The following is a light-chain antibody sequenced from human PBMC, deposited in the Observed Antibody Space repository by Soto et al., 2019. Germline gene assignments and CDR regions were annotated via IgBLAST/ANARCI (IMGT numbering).Light chain of an antibody. CDR3: LQDHSYPLT. CDR2: AAS. Sequence: IQMTQSPSTLSASVGDTVTITCRASQSINKWLAWYQQKPGKAPTLLIYAASSLQSGVPSRFSGSGSGTDFTLTISSLQAEDFSTYYCLQDHSYPLTFGQGTKVDIK. J-gene: IGKJ1*01. CDR1: QSINKW. V-gene: IGKV1-6*01.